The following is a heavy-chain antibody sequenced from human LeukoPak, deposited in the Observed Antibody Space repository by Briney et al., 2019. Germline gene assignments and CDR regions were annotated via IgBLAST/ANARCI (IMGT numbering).Heavy chain of an antibody. D-gene: IGHD5-24*01. CDR1: GYTFTSYG. J-gene: IGHJ4*02. V-gene: IGHV1-18*01. CDR2: ISAYNGNT. CDR3: ARDWDGYNPVNFDY. Sequence: ASVKVSCKASGYTFTSYGISWVRQAPGQGLEWMGWISAYNGNTNYAQKLQGRVTMTTDTSTSTAYMELRSLRSDDTAVYYCARDWDGYNPVNFDYWAREPWSPSPQ.